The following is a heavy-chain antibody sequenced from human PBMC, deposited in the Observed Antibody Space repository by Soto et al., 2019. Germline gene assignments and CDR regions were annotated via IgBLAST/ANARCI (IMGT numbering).Heavy chain of an antibody. Sequence: QVQLVESGGGVVQPGRSLGLSCAASGFTFNTYGMHWVRQAAGKGLEWVAAISYDGINKYYVDSVKGRFTISRDNSKNTLYLQMNSLIAENTALRHSSTSPQSTRGIHWHFYLWGRGTLVTVSS. D-gene: IGHD2-2*01. V-gene: IGHV3-30*03. CDR1: GFTFNTYG. J-gene: IGHJ2*01. CDR2: ISYDGINK. CDR3: STSPQSTRGIHWHFYL.